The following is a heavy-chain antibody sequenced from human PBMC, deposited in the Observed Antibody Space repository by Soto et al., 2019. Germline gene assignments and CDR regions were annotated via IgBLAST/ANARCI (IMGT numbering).Heavy chain of an antibody. D-gene: IGHD6-13*01. Sequence: QPGGSLRLSCAASGFTFSSYWMSWVRQAPGKGLEWVANIKQDGSEKYYVDSVKGRFTISRDNAKNSLYLQMNSLRAEDTAVYYCARDRRQQLIYYYYYYGMDVWGQGTTVTVSS. V-gene: IGHV3-7*01. CDR2: IKQDGSEK. J-gene: IGHJ6*02. CDR1: GFTFSSYW. CDR3: ARDRRQQLIYYYYYYGMDV.